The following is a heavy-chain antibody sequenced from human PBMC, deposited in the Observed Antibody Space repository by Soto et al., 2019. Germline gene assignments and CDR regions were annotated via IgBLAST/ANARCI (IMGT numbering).Heavy chain of an antibody. CDR1: GFTFSSYS. CDR3: ARETVAAIDY. Sequence: EVQLMESGGGLVKPGGSLRLSCAASGFTFSSYSMNWVRQAPGKGLEWVSSISSSSSYIYYADSVKGRFTISRDNTKNSLYLQMNSLRAEDTAVYYCARETVAAIDYWGQGTLVTVSS. D-gene: IGHD6-19*01. J-gene: IGHJ4*02. CDR2: ISSSSSYI. V-gene: IGHV3-21*01.